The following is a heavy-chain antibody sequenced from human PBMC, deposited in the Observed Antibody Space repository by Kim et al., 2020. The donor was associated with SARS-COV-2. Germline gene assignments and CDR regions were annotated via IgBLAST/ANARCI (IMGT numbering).Heavy chain of an antibody. J-gene: IGHJ3*02. CDR3: VRDKDYSFDM. Sequence: KNAQKFQGRVTMTRDTSTSTAYMELRSLRSDDTAVYYCVRDKDYSFDMWGQGTKVTVSS. V-gene: IGHV1-18*01. D-gene: IGHD4-17*01.